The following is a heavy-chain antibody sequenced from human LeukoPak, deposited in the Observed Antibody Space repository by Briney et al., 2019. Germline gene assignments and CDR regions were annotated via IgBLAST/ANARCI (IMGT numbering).Heavy chain of an antibody. CDR2: INHSGST. D-gene: IGHD6-13*01. V-gene: IGHV4-34*01. J-gene: IGHJ4*02. Sequence: SETLSLTCAVYGGSFSGYYWSWIRQPPGKGLEWIGEINHSGSTNYNPSLKSRVTISVDTSKNQFSLKLSSVTAADTAVYYCAKGVAPSIAAAGTILSFDYWGQGTLVTVSS. CDR3: AKGVAPSIAAAGTILSFDY. CDR1: GGSFSGYY.